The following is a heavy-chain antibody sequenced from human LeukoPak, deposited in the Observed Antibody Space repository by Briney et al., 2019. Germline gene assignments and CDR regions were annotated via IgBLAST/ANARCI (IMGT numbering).Heavy chain of an antibody. CDR2: ISAYNGNT. J-gene: IGHJ5*02. Sequence: GASEKVSCKASGYTFTSYGISWVRQAPGQGLEWMGWISAYNGNTNYAQKLQGRVTMTTDTSTSTAYMELRSLRSDDTAVYYCARADIVVVPAATDPWGQGTLVTVSS. CDR3: ARADIVVVPAATDP. CDR1: GYTFTSYG. D-gene: IGHD2-2*01. V-gene: IGHV1-18*01.